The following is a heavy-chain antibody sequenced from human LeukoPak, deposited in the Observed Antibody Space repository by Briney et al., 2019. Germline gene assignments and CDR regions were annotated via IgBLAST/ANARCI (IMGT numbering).Heavy chain of an antibody. J-gene: IGHJ2*01. CDR1: GVTFRSYS. CDR2: ISSSGSTI. CDR3: ATVAMEDWYFDL. Sequence: GGSLRLSCVASGVTFRSYSMNWVRQAPGKGLEWVSYISSSGSTIYYADAVKGRFTISRDNAKNSLYLQMSSLRDEDTAVYYCATVAMEDWYFDLWGRGTLVTVSS. D-gene: IGHD5-18*01. V-gene: IGHV3-48*02.